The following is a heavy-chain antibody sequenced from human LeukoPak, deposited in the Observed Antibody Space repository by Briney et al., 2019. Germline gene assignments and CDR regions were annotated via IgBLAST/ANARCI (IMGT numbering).Heavy chain of an antibody. CDR1: GFTFSSYA. J-gene: IGHJ4*02. D-gene: IGHD2-2*01. CDR2: ISYDGSNK. CDR3: ARGHCSSTSCRTHDY. V-gene: IGHV3-30-3*01. Sequence: GGSLRLFCAASGFTFSSYAMHWVRQAPGKGLEWVAVISYDGSNKYYADSVKGRFTISRDNSKNTLYLQMNSLRAEDTAVYYCARGHCSSTSCRTHDYWGQGTLVTVSS.